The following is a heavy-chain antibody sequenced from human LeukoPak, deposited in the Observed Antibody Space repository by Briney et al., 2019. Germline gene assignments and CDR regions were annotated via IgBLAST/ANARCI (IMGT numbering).Heavy chain of an antibody. CDR3: ARVADTAMGNSITGEYYYYYYYMDV. CDR2: INSDGSST. CDR1: GFTFDDYG. V-gene: IGHV3-74*01. D-gene: IGHD5-18*01. Sequence: GGSLRLSCAASGFTFDDYGMSWVRQAPGKGLVWVSRINSDGSSTSYADSVKGRFTISRDNAKNTLYLQMNSLRAEDTAVYYCARVADTAMGNSITGEYYYYYYYMDVWGKGTTVTVSS. J-gene: IGHJ6*03.